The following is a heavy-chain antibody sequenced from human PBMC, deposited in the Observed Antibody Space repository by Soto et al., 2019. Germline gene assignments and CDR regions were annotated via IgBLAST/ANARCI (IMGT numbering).Heavy chain of an antibody. Sequence: EVQLVESGGGLVPPGGSMRLSCSASGFTFSSYWMHWVRQAPGKVLVWVSRINSDGSSTSYADSVKGRFTISRDNAKNTLYLQMNSLRAEDTAVYYCARAGRRNWFDPWGQGTLVTVSS. CDR2: INSDGSST. V-gene: IGHV3-74*01. J-gene: IGHJ5*02. CDR1: GFTFSSYW. CDR3: ARAGRRNWFDP.